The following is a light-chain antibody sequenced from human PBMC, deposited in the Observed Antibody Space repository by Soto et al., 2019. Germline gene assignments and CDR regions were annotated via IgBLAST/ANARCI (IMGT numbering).Light chain of an antibody. CDR3: QQSVTIPYT. CDR2: AAS. CDR1: QSISSY. Sequence: DIQMTQSPSSLSASVGDRVTITCRASQSISSYLNWYQQKPGKAPKLLIYAASSLQSGVPSRFSGSGSGTDFTLTISSPQPEDFATYYCQQSVTIPYTFGQGTKLEI. V-gene: IGKV1-39*01. J-gene: IGKJ2*01.